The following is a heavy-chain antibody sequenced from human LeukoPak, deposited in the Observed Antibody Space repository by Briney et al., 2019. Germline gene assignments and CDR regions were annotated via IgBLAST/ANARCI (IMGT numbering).Heavy chain of an antibody. CDR2: ISGSGGST. CDR1: GFTVSTNY. Sequence: PGGPLRLSCAASGFTVSTNYMNWVRQAPGKGLEWVSAISGSGGSTYYADSVKGRFTISRDNSKNTLYLQMNSLRAEDTAVYYCAKDGEYCGGDCYGTFDYWGQGTLVTVSS. CDR3: AKDGEYCGGDCYGTFDY. D-gene: IGHD2-21*02. J-gene: IGHJ4*02. V-gene: IGHV3-23*01.